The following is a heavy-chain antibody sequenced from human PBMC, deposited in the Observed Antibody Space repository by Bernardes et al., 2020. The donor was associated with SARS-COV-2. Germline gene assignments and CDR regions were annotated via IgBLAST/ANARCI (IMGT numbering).Heavy chain of an antibody. Sequence: GGSLRLSCAAAGFTFSTSVMRWVRQAPGKGLEWVSTIFGASGTYYADSVKGRFTISRDNSKNTVYLQMNNLRAEDTAIYYCAKGSGYRFDYWGQGTLVTVSS. V-gene: IGHV3-23*01. CDR1: GFTFSTSV. J-gene: IGHJ4*02. CDR2: IFGASGT. CDR3: AKGSGYRFDY. D-gene: IGHD5-12*01.